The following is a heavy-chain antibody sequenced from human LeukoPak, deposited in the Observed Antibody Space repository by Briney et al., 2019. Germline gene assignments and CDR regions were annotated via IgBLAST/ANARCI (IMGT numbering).Heavy chain of an antibody. D-gene: IGHD1-26*01. CDR1: GFTFSSYA. CDR3: AKDTGAWAIDY. J-gene: IGHJ4*02. CDR2: ISYDGSNK. Sequence: GGSLRLSCAASGFTFSSYAMHWVRQAPGKGLEWVAVISYDGSNKYYADSVKGRFTISRDNSKNTLYLQMNSLRVEDTAVYYCAKDTGAWAIDYWGQGTLVIVSS. V-gene: IGHV3-30*04.